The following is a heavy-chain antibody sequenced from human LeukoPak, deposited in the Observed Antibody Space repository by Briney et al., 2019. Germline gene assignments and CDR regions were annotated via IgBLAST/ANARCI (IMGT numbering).Heavy chain of an antibody. CDR1: GFTFSTSW. CDR3: ARGRYSGTTYYFDY. Sequence: GGSLRLSCAASGFTFSTSWMSWVRQVPGRGLEWVANIKKDGSETYYVDSVKGRFTISRDSAKNSLYLQMNSLRAEDTAMYYCARGRYSGTTYYFDYWGQGTLVTVSS. CDR2: IKKDGSET. V-gene: IGHV3-7*03. J-gene: IGHJ4*02. D-gene: IGHD5-12*01.